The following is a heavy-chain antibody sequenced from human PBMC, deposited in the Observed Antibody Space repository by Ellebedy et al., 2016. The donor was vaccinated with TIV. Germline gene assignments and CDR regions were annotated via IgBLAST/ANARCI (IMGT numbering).Heavy chain of an antibody. CDR3: ARDEDLWGSGSYGPFDY. Sequence: ASVKVSCKASGYTFTGYYIHWVRQAPGQGLEWMGWINPNSGGTNYAQKLQGRVTMTTDTSTSTAYMELRSLRSDDTAVYYCARDEDLWGSGSYGPFDYWGQGTLVTVSS. J-gene: IGHJ4*02. V-gene: IGHV1-2*02. CDR1: GYTFTGYY. CDR2: INPNSGGT. D-gene: IGHD3-10*01.